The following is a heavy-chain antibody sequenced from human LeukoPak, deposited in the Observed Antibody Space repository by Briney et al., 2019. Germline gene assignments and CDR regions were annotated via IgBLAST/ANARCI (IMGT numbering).Heavy chain of an antibody. CDR1: GFTFSSYS. CDR3: ARDRSIAARPNWFDP. D-gene: IGHD6-6*01. V-gene: IGHV3-21*01. Sequence: PGGSLRLSCAASGFTFSSYSMNWVRQAPGKGLEWVSSISSSSSYIYYADSVKGLFTISRDNAKNTLYLQMNSLRAEDTAVYYCARDRSIAARPNWFDPWGQGTLVTVSS. J-gene: IGHJ5*02. CDR2: ISSSSSYI.